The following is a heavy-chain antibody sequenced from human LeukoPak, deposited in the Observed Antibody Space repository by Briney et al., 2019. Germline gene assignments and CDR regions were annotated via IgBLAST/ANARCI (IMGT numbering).Heavy chain of an antibody. D-gene: IGHD6-6*01. CDR3: AKLSTAARLAWFDP. CDR2: IYSSGST. J-gene: IGHJ5*02. V-gene: IGHV4-39*01. CDR1: GGSISNGDHY. Sequence: SETLSLTCTVSGGSISNGDHYWDWIRQPPGKGLEWIGSIYSSGSTYYNPSLKSRVTISVDTSKDQFSLKLNSVTAADTAVYYCAKLSTAARLAWFDPWGQGTLVTVSS.